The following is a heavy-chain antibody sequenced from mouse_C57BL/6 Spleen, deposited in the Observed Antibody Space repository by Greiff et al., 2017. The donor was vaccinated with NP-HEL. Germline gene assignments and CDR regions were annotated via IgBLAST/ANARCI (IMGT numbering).Heavy chain of an antibody. V-gene: IGHV1-53*01. CDR3: AREGSYDDYDGGDFDD. CDR1: GYTFTSYW. Sequence: QVQLQQPGTELVKPGASVKLSCKASGYTFTSYWMHWVKQRPGQGLEWIGNINPSNGGTNYNEKFKSKATLTVDKSSSTAYMQLSSLTSEDSAVYYCAREGSYDDYDGGDFDDWGKGTTLTVSS. J-gene: IGHJ2*01. D-gene: IGHD2-4*01. CDR2: INPSNGGT.